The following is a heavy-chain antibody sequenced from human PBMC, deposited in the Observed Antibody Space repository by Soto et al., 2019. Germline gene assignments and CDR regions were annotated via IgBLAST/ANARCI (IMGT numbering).Heavy chain of an antibody. CDR1: GYTFTSYD. D-gene: IGHD3-9*01. CDR2: MNPNSGNT. CDR3: ARPLQYFDWFLDS. Sequence: ASVKVSCKASGYTFTSYDINWVRQATGQGLEWMGWMNPNSGNTGYSQRFQGRVTITRNTSISTAYMELSSLRSEDTALYYCARPLQYFDWFLDSWGQGTLVTVSS. V-gene: IGHV1-8*01. J-gene: IGHJ4*02.